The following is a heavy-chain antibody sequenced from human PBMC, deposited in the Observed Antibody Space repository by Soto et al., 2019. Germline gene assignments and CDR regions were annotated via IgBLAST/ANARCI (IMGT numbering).Heavy chain of an antibody. Sequence: SETLSLTCTVSGGSISSGDYYWSWIRQPPGKGLEWIGYIYYSGSTYYNPSLKSRVTISVDTSKNQFSLNLSSVTAADTAVYYCAREQMVRGGILSGYYYCMDVWGQGTTVTVCS. J-gene: IGHJ6*02. CDR1: GGSISSGDYY. V-gene: IGHV4-30-4*01. CDR2: IYYSGST. D-gene: IGHD3-10*01. CDR3: AREQMVRGGILSGYYYCMDV.